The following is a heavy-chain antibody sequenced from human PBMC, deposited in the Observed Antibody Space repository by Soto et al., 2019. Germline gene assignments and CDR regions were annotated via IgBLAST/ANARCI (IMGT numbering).Heavy chain of an antibody. V-gene: IGHV4-30-2*01. CDR1: GGSISSGGYS. J-gene: IGHJ5*02. D-gene: IGHD2-2*01. CDR3: ARVPDR. CDR2: IYHSGST. Sequence: SEALSVTCAVSGGSISSGGYSWSWIRQPPGKGLEWIGYIYHSGSTYYNPSLKSRVTISVDRSKNQFSLKLSSVTAADTAVYYCARVPDRWGQGTLVTVSS.